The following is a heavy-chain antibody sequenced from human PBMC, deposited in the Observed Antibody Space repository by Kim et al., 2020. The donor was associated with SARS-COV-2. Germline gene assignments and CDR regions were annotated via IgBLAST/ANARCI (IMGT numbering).Heavy chain of an antibody. J-gene: IGHJ6*02. Sequence: ASVKVSCKASGYTFTGYYMHWVRQAPGQGLEWMGRINPNSGGTNYAQKFQGRVTMTRDTSISTAYMELSRLRSDDTAVYYCARDRGDFWRKGGYYYGMDVWGQGTTVTVSS. CDR1: GYTFTGYY. V-gene: IGHV1-2*06. D-gene: IGHD3-3*01. CDR2: INPNSGGT. CDR3: ARDRGDFWRKGGYYYGMDV.